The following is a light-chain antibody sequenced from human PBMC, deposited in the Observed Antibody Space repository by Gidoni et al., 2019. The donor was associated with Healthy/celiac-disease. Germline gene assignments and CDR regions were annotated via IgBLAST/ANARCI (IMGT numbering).Light chain of an antibody. Sequence: DIQMTQSPSTLSASVGDRVTITCRASQSISSWLAWYQQKPGKAPKLLIYDSSSLESGVPSRFSGSGSGTEFTLTISSLQPDDFATYYCQQYNSYPGXFXQGTKVEIK. CDR1: QSISSW. J-gene: IGKJ1*01. CDR3: QQYNSYPGX. V-gene: IGKV1-5*01. CDR2: DSS.